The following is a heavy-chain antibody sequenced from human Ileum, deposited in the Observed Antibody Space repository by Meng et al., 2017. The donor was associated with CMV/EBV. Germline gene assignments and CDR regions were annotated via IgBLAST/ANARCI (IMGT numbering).Heavy chain of an antibody. CDR2: ISGYNSNT. Sequence: QVQLVQSGAEVKKPGASVKVSCKASGYTFTDYAITWVRQAPGQGLEWMGWISGYNSNTKYARKFQGRVTMTTDTSTTTVYMELRNLRYDDTAVYYCARDGYYPSRVFDYWGLGTLVTVSS. V-gene: IGHV1-18*01. CDR1: GYTFTDYA. D-gene: IGHD2-2*03. CDR3: ARDGYYPSRVFDY. J-gene: IGHJ4*01.